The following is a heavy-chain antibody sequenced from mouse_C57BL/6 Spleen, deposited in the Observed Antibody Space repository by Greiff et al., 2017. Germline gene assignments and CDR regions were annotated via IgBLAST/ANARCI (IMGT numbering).Heavy chain of an antibody. J-gene: IGHJ3*01. D-gene: IGHD2-5*01. CDR1: GFTFSSYA. CDR2: ISSGGDYI. CDR3: TREGLYYSNAGFAY. V-gene: IGHV5-9-1*02. Sequence: VMLVESGEGLVKPGGSLKLSCAASGFTFSSYAMSWVRQTPEKRLEWVAYISSGGDYIYYADTVQGRFTISRDNARNTLYLQMSSLTSEDTAMYYCTREGLYYSNAGFAYWGQGTLVTVSA.